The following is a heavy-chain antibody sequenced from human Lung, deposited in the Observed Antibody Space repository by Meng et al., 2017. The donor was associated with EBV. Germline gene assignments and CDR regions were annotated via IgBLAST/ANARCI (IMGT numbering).Heavy chain of an antibody. CDR3: ARVEVGITSGDY. J-gene: IGHJ4*02. V-gene: IGHV1-18*01. CDR2: ISAYNGDT. Sequence: AQLGESGGEVKQHGGSVTVFCKASGYTFTNYGITWVRQAPGKGLEWMGWISAYNGDTNYAQTLQGRVTMTTDTSTSTAYMELRSLRSDDTAVYYCARVEVGITSGDYWGQGTLVTVSS. CDR1: GYTFTNYG. D-gene: IGHD3-3*01.